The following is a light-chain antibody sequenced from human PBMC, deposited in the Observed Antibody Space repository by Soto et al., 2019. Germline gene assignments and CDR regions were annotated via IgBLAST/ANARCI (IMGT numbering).Light chain of an antibody. V-gene: IGKV3-20*01. Sequence: DIVLTQSAGSLSLSPGERATLSCRASQSVDSSFFAWYQQKPGQAPRLRIYGAARRATGTPDRFSGSGSGTDFTLTSTRLEPEDFAVNYCQQYVSSVTFGQGTKVEIK. J-gene: IGKJ1*01. CDR2: GAA. CDR3: QQYVSSVT. CDR1: QSVDSSF.